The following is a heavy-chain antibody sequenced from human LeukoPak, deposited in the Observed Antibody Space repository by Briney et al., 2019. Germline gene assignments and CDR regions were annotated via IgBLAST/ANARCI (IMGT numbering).Heavy chain of an antibody. V-gene: IGHV1-2*02. D-gene: IGHD2/OR15-2a*01. CDR1: GYTFTGYY. J-gene: IGHJ3*02. CDR3: ARTFFIDGYDAFDI. CDR2: INPNSGGT. Sequence: ASVKVSCKASGYTFTGYYMHWVRQTPGQGLECMVWINPNSGGTNYAQKFQGRVTMTRDTSISTAYMELSRLRSDDTAVYYCARTFFIDGYDAFDIWGQGTMVTVSS.